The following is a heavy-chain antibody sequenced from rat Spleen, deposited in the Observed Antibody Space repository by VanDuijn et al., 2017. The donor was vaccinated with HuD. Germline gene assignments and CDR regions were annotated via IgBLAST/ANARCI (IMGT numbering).Heavy chain of an antibody. CDR3: AREAGIPFHYFDY. J-gene: IGHJ2*01. D-gene: IGHD1-4*01. CDR2: IIYDGSST. V-gene: IGHV5-17*01. Sequence: EVQLVESGGGLVQPGRSLKFSCAASGFTFSDYAMAWVRQAPKKGLEWVATIIYDGSSTYYRDSVKGRFTISRDNAKSTLCLQMNSLRSEDTATYYCAREAGIPFHYFDYWGRGVMVTVSS. CDR1: GFTFSDYA.